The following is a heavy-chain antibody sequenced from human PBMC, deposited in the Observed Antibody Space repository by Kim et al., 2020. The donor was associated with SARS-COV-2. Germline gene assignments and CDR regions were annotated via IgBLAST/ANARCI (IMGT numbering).Heavy chain of an antibody. CDR3: ARSIVVVAAMDY. J-gene: IGHJ4*02. D-gene: IGHD2-15*01. Sequence: YANPSLKSRVTISEDTSKNQCSLKLSSVTAADTAVYYCARSIVVVAAMDYWGQGTLVTVSS. V-gene: IGHV4-39*01.